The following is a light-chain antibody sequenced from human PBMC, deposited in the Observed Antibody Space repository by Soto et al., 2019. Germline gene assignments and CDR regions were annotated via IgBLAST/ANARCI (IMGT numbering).Light chain of an antibody. CDR2: ASS. CDR3: LQDYNYPWT. CDR1: QGIRYD. V-gene: IGKV1-6*01. Sequence: AIQMTQSPSSLSASVGDRVTITCRASQGIRYDLGWYQQKPGKAPKLLIYASSRLQSEVPSRFSGSGGGTDFTLIISSLQPEDFATYYCLQDYNYPWTFGQGTKVEIK. J-gene: IGKJ1*01.